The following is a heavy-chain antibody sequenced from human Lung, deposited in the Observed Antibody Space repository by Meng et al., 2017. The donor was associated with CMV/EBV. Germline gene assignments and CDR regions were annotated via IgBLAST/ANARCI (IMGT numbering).Heavy chain of an antibody. Sequence: SLKISXAASGFTFSNFGMHWVRQAPGRGLEWVALLWYDGSNTNYADSVKGRFTISRDNSKNTVYLQMNSLRVEDTAVYYCAKDMRDFGELLEYWGQGTLVTVSS. CDR3: AKDMRDFGELLEY. J-gene: IGHJ4*02. CDR2: LWYDGSNT. V-gene: IGHV3-33*06. CDR1: GFTFSNFG. D-gene: IGHD1-7*01.